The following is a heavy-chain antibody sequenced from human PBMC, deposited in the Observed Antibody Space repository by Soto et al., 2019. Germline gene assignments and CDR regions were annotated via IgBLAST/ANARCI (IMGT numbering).Heavy chain of an antibody. Sequence: PSETLSLTCTVSGGSISSYYWSWIRQPPGKGLEWIGYIYYSGSTNYNPSLKSRVTISVDTSKNQFSLKLSSVTAADTAVYYCARSLRFLEWFPDYWGQGTLVTVSS. D-gene: IGHD3-3*01. CDR1: GGSISSYY. V-gene: IGHV4-59*08. CDR3: ARSLRFLEWFPDY. CDR2: IYYSGST. J-gene: IGHJ4*02.